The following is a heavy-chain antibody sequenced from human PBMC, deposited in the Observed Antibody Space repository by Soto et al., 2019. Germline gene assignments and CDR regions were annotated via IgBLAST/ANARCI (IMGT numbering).Heavy chain of an antibody. CDR3: PRDGEGSSYGLGSHEGYSDL. J-gene: IGHJ2*01. CDR1: GGSISSYY. CDR2: IYYSGST. Sequence: QVQLQESGPGLVKPSETLSLTCSVSGGSISSYYWSWIRQPPGKGLEWIGYIYYSGSTNYNPSLKQRATTSADTTKNQFSLKLSSVTAAATAVYYCPRDGEGSSYGLGSHEGYSDLWGRGTRVTVSS. V-gene: IGHV4-59*03. D-gene: IGHD3-10*01.